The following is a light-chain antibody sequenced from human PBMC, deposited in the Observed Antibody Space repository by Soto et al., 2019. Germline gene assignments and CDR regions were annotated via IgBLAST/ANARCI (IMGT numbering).Light chain of an antibody. CDR1: QSVSSTY. Sequence: IVLTQSPDTLSLSPGERATLSCRASQSVSSTYLAWFQQKPGQTPRLLISGASSRATGIPERFSGSGSGTDFTLTISRLEPEDFAVYWCQLYGSSPLFTFGPGTKVDIK. CDR2: GAS. V-gene: IGKV3-20*01. J-gene: IGKJ3*01. CDR3: QLYGSSPLFT.